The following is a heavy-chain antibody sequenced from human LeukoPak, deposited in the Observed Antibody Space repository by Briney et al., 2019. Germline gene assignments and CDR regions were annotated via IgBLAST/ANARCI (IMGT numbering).Heavy chain of an antibody. CDR2: INEDGSAK. CDR3: TRSRRDGNDY. J-gene: IGHJ4*02. CDR1: GFTFSSSW. V-gene: IGHV3-7*01. Sequence: GGSLRLSCAASGFTFSSSWMSWVRQAPGKGLEWVANINEDGSAKYYVDSVKGRFTISGDNAERLLDLQVNSLRAEDTAVYYCTRSRRDGNDYWGQGTLVTVSS. D-gene: IGHD5-24*01.